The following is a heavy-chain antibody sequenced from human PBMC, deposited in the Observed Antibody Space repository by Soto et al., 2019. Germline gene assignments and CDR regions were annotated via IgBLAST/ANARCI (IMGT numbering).Heavy chain of an antibody. CDR3: AKDRRVGCSGGSCYLFDY. D-gene: IGHD2-15*01. CDR2: ISGST. V-gene: IGHV3-23*01. J-gene: IGHJ4*02. Sequence: EVQLLESGGGLVQPGGSLRLSCAASGFTFSSYAMSWVRQAPGKGLEWVSTISGSTYYADSVKGRFTISRDNSNDTLYLQMNSLRAEDTAVYYCAKDRRVGCSGGSCYLFDYWGQGTLVTVSS. CDR1: GFTFSSYA.